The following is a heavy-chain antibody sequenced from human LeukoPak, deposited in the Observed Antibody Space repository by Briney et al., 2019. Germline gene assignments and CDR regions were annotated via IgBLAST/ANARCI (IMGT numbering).Heavy chain of an antibody. J-gene: IGHJ5*02. CDR1: GGTFSSYA. CDR2: IIPIFGTA. V-gene: IGHV1-69*13. D-gene: IGHD4-17*01. CDR3: ALDYGDYDWFDP. Sequence: GASVTVSCKASGGTFSSYAISWVRQAPGQGLEWMGGIIPIFGTANYAQKFQGRVTITADESTSTAYMELSSLRSEDTAVYYCALDYGDYDWFDPWGQGTLVTVSS.